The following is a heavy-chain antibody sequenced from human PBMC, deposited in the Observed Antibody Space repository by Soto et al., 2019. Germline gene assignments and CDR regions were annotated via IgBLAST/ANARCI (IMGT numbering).Heavy chain of an antibody. CDR1: GGTFSSYA. J-gene: IGHJ4*02. CDR3: ASPYYYDSSGYYESLDY. V-gene: IGHV1-69*12. D-gene: IGHD3-22*01. Sequence: QVQLVQSGAEVKKPGSSVKVSCKASGGTFSSYAISWVRQAPGQGLEWMGGIIPIFGTANYAQKFQGRVTITAXASXSXSYMELSSLRSEDTAVYYCASPYYYDSSGYYESLDYWGQGTLVTVSS. CDR2: IIPIFGTA.